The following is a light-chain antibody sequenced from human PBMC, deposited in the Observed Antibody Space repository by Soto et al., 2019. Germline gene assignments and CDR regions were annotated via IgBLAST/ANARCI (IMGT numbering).Light chain of an antibody. J-gene: IGLJ1*01. CDR3: QSYDTSLSALYV. CDR2: GNS. V-gene: IGLV1-40*01. Sequence: QSVLTQPPSVSGAPGQRVTISCTGSNSNIGAGYDVHWYQLLPGTAPKLLIYGNSNRPSGVPDRFSGSKSGTSASLAITGLQAEYEADYYCQSYDTSLSALYVFGTGTKLTVI. CDR1: NSNIGAGYD.